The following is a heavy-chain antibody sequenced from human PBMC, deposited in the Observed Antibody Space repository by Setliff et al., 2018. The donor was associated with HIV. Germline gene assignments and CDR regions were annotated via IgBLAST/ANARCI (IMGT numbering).Heavy chain of an antibody. J-gene: IGHJ4*02. CDR2: IDPKSGDA. V-gene: IGHV1-2*04. CDR1: GYSFSDYY. Sequence: GASVKVSCKASGYSFSDYYIHWVRQAPGLGLEWMGWIDPKSGDAACPQKFQAWVTLTRDTSIRTAYMQLSRLRPDDTAVYYCARAIPVYSFGYDYFDYWGQGTQVTSPQ. CDR3: ARAIPVYSFGYDYFDY. D-gene: IGHD5-18*01.